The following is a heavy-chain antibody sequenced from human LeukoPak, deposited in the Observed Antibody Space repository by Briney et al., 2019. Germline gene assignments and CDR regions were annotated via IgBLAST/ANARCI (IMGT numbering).Heavy chain of an antibody. CDR3: AKTRHYYYYGMDV. J-gene: IGHJ6*02. Sequence: GGSLRLSCAASGFTFSSYAMSWVRQAPVKGLEWVSAISGSGGSTYYADSVKGRFTISRDNSKNTLYLQMNSLRAEDTAVYYCAKTRHYYYYGMDVWGQGTTVTVSS. CDR2: ISGSGGST. D-gene: IGHD1-1*01. V-gene: IGHV3-23*01. CDR1: GFTFSSYA.